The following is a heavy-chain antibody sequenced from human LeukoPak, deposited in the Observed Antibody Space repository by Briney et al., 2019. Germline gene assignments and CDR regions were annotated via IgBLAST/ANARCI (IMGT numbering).Heavy chain of an antibody. D-gene: IGHD4-23*01. CDR3: ARGLGGPDY. CDR1: GYSLSELF. J-gene: IGHJ4*02. V-gene: IGHV1-46*01. Sequence: ASVKVSCKVSGYSLSELFTHWVRQAPGKGLEWMGIINPSGGSTSYAQKFQGRVTMTRDMSTSTVYMELSSLRSEDTAVYYCARGLGGPDYWGQGTLVTVSS. CDR2: INPSGGST.